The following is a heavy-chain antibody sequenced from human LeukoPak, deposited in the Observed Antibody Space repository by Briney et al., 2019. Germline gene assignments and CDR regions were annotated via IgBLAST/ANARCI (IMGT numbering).Heavy chain of an antibody. J-gene: IGHJ4*02. CDR3: ARGGRYAYFLDY. CDR1: GFIFSDYW. V-gene: IGHV3-74*01. D-gene: IGHD3-16*01. CDR2: IKSDGSST. Sequence: GGSLRLSCAASGFIFSDYWMHWVRQGPGKGLMWVSRIKSDGSSTSYAESVKGRFTISRDNAKNTVYVHMNSLRDVDTAVYYCARGGRYAYFLDYWGQGTLVTVSS.